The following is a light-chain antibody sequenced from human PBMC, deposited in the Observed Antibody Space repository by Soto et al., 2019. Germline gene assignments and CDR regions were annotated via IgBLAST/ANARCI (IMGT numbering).Light chain of an antibody. CDR1: QSVNSN. Sequence: ETVMTQSPATLSVSPGERATLSCRASQSVNSNLAWYQQESGQPPRLLVFGASTRATGVPARFSGSGSGTEFTLTFSGLQSEDFAVYFCQQYASWPLTFGGGTKVEI. V-gene: IGKV3-15*01. CDR3: QQYASWPLT. CDR2: GAS. J-gene: IGKJ4*01.